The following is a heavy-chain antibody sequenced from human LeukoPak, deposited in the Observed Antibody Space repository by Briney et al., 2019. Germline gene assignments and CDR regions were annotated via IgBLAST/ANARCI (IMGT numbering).Heavy chain of an antibody. CDR2: INHSGST. J-gene: IGHJ5*02. V-gene: IGHV4-39*07. Sequence: PSETLSLTCTVSGASISGSGYYWGWIRQPPGKGLEWIGEINHSGSTNYNPSLKSRVTISVDTSKNQFSLKLSSVTAADTAVYYCARSAAYSRNWFDPWGQGTLVTVSS. CDR1: GASISGSGYY. D-gene: IGHD6-13*01. CDR3: ARSAAYSRNWFDP.